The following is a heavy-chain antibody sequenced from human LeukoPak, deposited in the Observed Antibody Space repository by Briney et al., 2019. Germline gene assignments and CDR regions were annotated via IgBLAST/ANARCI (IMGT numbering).Heavy chain of an antibody. CDR1: GYTFTSYG. J-gene: IGHJ4*02. CDR3: ARDQGLDGSGSYAIY. Sequence: SVKVSCKASGYTFTSYGISWVRQAPGQGLEWMGGIIPIFGTANYAQKFQGRVTITADESTSTAYMELSSLRSEDTAVYYCARDQGLDGSGSYAIYWGQGTLVTVSS. V-gene: IGHV1-69*13. D-gene: IGHD3-10*01. CDR2: IIPIFGTA.